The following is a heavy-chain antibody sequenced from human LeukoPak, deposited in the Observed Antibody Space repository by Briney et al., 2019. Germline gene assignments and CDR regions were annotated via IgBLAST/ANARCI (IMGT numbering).Heavy chain of an antibody. J-gene: IGHJ4*02. CDR1: GFTFSNYA. V-gene: IGHV3-64*01. D-gene: IGHD2-15*01. CDR2: ISSNGGST. Sequence: LTGGSLRLSCAASGFTFSNYAMHWVRQAPGKGLEFISAISSNGGSTYYANSVKGRFTISRDNSKNTLYLQMGSLRAEDMAVYYCAGRSLGFCSGGTCYSDYWGQGTLVTVSS. CDR3: AGRSLGFCSGGTCYSDY.